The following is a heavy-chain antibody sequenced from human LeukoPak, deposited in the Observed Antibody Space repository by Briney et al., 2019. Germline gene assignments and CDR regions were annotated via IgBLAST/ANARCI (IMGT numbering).Heavy chain of an antibody. Sequence: PGGSLRLSCETSGFSFSSHSMNWVRQAPGKGLEWVSYIRSSGAMIYYADSVKGRFTISRDNAKKSVYLQMNSLRDEDTAVYYCVRDPDALDYWGQGTQVTVSS. V-gene: IGHV3-48*02. CDR1: GFSFSSHS. J-gene: IGHJ4*02. CDR2: IRSSGAMI. CDR3: VRDPDALDY.